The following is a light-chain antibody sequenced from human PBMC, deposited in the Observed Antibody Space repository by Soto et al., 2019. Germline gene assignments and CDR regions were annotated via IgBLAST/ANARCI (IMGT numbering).Light chain of an antibody. CDR2: ANN. CDR1: SSNIGSET. Sequence: QSVLTQPPSASGTPGQRVTISCSGSSSNIGSETVNWYQQVPGTAPKLLIYANNQRPSGVPDRFSVSKSGTSASLAIGGLQSEDEADYYSAAWDDSLKGWVFGGGTKVTVL. V-gene: IGLV1-44*01. CDR3: AAWDDSLKGWV. J-gene: IGLJ3*02.